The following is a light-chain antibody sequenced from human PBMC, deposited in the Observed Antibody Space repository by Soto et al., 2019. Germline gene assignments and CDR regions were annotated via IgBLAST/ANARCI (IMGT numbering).Light chain of an antibody. CDR1: KLGDKY. Sequence: SYELTQPPSVSVSPGQRARITCSGDKLGDKYACWYQQKPGQSPVLIIYEDSKRPSGIPERFSGSNSGNTATLTISGTQAMDEADYYCQAWDAGVVFGGGTKLTVL. V-gene: IGLV3-1*01. CDR3: QAWDAGVV. CDR2: EDS. J-gene: IGLJ2*01.